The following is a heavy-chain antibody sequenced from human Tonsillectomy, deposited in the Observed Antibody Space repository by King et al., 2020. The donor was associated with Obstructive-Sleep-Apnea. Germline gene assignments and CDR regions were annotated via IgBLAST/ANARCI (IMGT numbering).Heavy chain of an antibody. D-gene: IGHD3-9*01. V-gene: IGHV1-2*02. J-gene: IGHJ6*02. Sequence: QLVQSGAEVKKPGASVKVSCKASGYTFTGYYVYWLRQAPGQGLEWMGWIDPNSGGTKFAQKFQDRVTMTRDTSISTAYMELSSLISDDTAVYYCARHCSSRRHDFDWLLSARAPRTGNFYYYYYTMDVWGQGTTVTVPS. CDR1: GYTFTGYY. CDR3: ARHCSSRRHDFDWLLSARAPRTGNFYYYYYTMDV. CDR2: IDPNSGGT.